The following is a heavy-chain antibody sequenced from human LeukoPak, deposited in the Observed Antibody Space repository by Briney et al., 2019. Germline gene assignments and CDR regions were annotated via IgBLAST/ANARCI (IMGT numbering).Heavy chain of an antibody. D-gene: IGHD2-15*01. CDR1: GYTLTELS. CDR2: FDPEDGET. CDR3: ATARGYCSGGSCFYYFDY. Sequence: ASVKVSCKVSGYTLTELSMHWVRQAPGKGLEWMGGFDPEDGETIYAQKFQGRVTMTEDTSTDTAYMELSSLRSEDTAVYYCATARGYCSGGSCFYYFDYWAQGTLVTVSS. V-gene: IGHV1-24*01. J-gene: IGHJ4*02.